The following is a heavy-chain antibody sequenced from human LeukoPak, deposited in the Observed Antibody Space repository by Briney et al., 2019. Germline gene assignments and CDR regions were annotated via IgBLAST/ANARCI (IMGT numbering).Heavy chain of an antibody. CDR2: IRSKANSYAT. CDR1: GFTFSGSA. J-gene: IGHJ6*02. CDR3: TRHREYPTPYWRNCGGDCSTEEYYYYGMDV. D-gene: IGHD2-21*02. Sequence: GGSLRLSCAASGFTFSGSAMHWVRQASGKGLEWVGRIRSKANSYATAYAASVKGRLTISRDDSKNTAYLQMNSLKTEDTAVYYCTRHREYPTPYWRNCGGDCSTEEYYYYGMDVWGQGTTVTVSS. V-gene: IGHV3-73*01.